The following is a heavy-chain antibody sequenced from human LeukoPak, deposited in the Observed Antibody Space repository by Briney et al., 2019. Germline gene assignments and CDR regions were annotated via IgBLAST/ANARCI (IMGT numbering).Heavy chain of an antibody. CDR2: INHSGYT. D-gene: IGHD4-17*01. CDR1: GVSFDDYY. Sequence: SETLSLTCAVSGVSFDDYYWSWVRQTPGKGLEWLGEINHSGYTNDSPSLKSRVTLSIDTSRKQFSLNLKSVTVADAGIYYCTRMTTGHNYWGQGTLVTVSS. J-gene: IGHJ4*02. CDR3: TRMTTGHNY. V-gene: IGHV4-34*01.